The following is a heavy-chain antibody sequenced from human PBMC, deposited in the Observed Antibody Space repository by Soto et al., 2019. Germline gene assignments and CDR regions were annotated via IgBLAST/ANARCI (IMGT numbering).Heavy chain of an antibody. V-gene: IGHV4-59*01. Sequence: NPGGSLRLSGAASRFTFSSNSMNWLREEPWKGLEWIGYVFYTGRANYNASLKSRVSISLDTSNYQFSLKLSSVTAADTAVYYCARDGDGRMTTNPYYYNGMDVWGPGTTVTVSS. J-gene: IGHJ6*02. CDR3: ARDGDGRMTTNPYYYNGMDV. D-gene: IGHD4-4*01. CDR2: VFYTGRA. CDR1: RFTFSSNS.